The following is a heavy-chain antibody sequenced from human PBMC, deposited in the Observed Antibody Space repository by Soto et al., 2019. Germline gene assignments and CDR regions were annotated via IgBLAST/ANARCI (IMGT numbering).Heavy chain of an antibody. D-gene: IGHD3-22*01. CDR2: IWYDGSNK. J-gene: IGHJ4*02. CDR1: GFTFSSYG. CDR3: AREAYYYDSSGYYDY. Sequence: PGGSLRLSCAASGFTFSSYGMHWVRQAPGKGLEWVAVIWYDGSNKYYADSVKGRFTISRDNSKNTLYLQMDSLRAEDTAVYYCAREAYYYDSSGYYDYWGQGXLVTVYS. V-gene: IGHV3-33*01.